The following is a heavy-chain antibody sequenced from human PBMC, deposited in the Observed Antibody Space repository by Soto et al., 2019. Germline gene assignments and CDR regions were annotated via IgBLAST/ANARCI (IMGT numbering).Heavy chain of an antibody. CDR1: GGSISSGGYS. D-gene: IGHD2-15*01. Sequence: SATLSLTCAVSGGSISSGGYSWSWIRQPPGKKLEWMGYMYHRGSTYYNPSLKSQVTISIDRCKNQFCRKLSSETDADTAVSYCSTLPPRIVVVVLPIPSWGQGTLVTVSS. J-gene: IGHJ4*02. V-gene: IGHV4-30-2*01. CDR2: MYHRGST. CDR3: STLPPRIVVVVLPIPS.